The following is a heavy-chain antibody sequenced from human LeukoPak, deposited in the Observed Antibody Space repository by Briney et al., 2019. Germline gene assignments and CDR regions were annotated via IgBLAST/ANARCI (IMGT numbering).Heavy chain of an antibody. CDR2: IYYSGST. Sequence: PSETLSLTCTVSGGSIINYYWSWIRQPPGKGLEWIGYIYYSGSTNYNPSLKRRVTIAVDTSKNQFSLKLSSVTAADTAVYYCARHVYCTNGICSDYWGQGTLVTVSS. D-gene: IGHD2-8*01. CDR1: GGSIINYY. J-gene: IGHJ4*02. V-gene: IGHV4-59*08. CDR3: ARHVYCTNGICSDY.